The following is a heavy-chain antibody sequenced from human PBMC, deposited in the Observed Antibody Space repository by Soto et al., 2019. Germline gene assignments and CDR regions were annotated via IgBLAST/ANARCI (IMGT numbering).Heavy chain of an antibody. Sequence: QVQLQESGPGLVKPSETLSLTCTVSGGSVSSGDYYWGWIRQSPGKGLEWIGYIYYSGSTNYNPSLKSRVTISVDTSKNQFSLRLYSVTTADTAVYYCARVGLLCSSTSCYGNWFDPWGQGTLVTVSS. CDR3: ARVGLLCSSTSCYGNWFDP. CDR1: GGSVSSGDYY. D-gene: IGHD2-2*01. V-gene: IGHV4-61*08. CDR2: IYYSGST. J-gene: IGHJ5*02.